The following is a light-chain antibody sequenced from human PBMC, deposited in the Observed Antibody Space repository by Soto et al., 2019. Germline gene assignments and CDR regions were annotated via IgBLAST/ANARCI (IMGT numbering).Light chain of an antibody. Sequence: EIVMTQSPAPLSASPGERATLSCRASQSVSSNLAWYQQKPGRAPRLLIYDASTRATGIPARFSGSGSGTEFTLTINSLQSEDFAVYYCQQYNYWPPLTFGGGTKVDIK. J-gene: IGKJ4*01. CDR2: DAS. CDR3: QQYNYWPPLT. CDR1: QSVSSN. V-gene: IGKV3-15*01.